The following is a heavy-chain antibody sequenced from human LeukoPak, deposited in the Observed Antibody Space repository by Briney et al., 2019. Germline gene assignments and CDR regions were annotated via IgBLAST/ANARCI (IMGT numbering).Heavy chain of an antibody. CDR3: ATDTTYDSSGYLFDI. CDR1: GGTFSNFA. V-gene: IGHV1-69*01. D-gene: IGHD3-22*01. J-gene: IGHJ3*02. Sequence: SVRVSCKASGGTFSNFAFSWVRQAPGQGLQWVGRIIPIVDVTSYAQNFKGRVTITADESTTTAYMELSSLRSEDTAVYHCATDTTYDSSGYLFDIWGQGTMVTVSS. CDR2: IIPIVDVT.